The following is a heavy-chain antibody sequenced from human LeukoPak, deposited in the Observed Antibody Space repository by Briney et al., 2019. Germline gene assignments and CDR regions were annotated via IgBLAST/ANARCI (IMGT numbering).Heavy chain of an antibody. CDR3: ARAALTNIVVVPAATYGMDV. Sequence: ASVKVSCKASGYTFTSYGISWVRQAPGQGLEWMGWISAYNGNTNYAQKLQGRVTMTTDTFTSTAYMELRSLRSDDTAVYYCARAALTNIVVVPAATYGMDVWGQGTTVTVSS. V-gene: IGHV1-18*01. D-gene: IGHD2-2*01. J-gene: IGHJ6*02. CDR2: ISAYNGNT. CDR1: GYTFTSYG.